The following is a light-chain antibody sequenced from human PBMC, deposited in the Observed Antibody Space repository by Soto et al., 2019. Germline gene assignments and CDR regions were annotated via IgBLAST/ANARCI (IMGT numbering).Light chain of an antibody. CDR2: DNE. J-gene: IGLJ1*01. Sequence: QSVLTQPPSVSAAPGQTVTISCSGDTSNIGSNYVSWYQQVPGKAPKLLIYDNENRPSGIPDRFSGSRSGTSATLAITGLQTGDEAIYYCGSWGSSVTDSFYVFGSATKLTVL. CDR3: GSWGSSVTDSFYV. V-gene: IGLV1-51*01. CDR1: TSNIGSNY.